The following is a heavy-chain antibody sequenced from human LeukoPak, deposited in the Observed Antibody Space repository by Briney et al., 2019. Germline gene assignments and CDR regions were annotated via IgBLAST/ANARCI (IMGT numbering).Heavy chain of an antibody. Sequence: SETLSLTCTVSGGSISSGDYYWSWIRQPPGKGLEWIGYIYYSGSTYYNPSLKSRVTISVDTSKNQFSLKLSSVTAADTAVYYCARDSINYVGFDPWGQGTLVTVSS. J-gene: IGHJ5*02. CDR3: ARDSINYVGFDP. V-gene: IGHV4-30-4*01. CDR1: GGSISSGDYY. CDR2: IYYSGST. D-gene: IGHD4-11*01.